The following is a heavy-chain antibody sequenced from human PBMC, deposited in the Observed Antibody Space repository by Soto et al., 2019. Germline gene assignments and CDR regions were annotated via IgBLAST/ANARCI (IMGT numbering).Heavy chain of an antibody. D-gene: IGHD3-9*01. Sequence: SETLSLTCTVSGGSISSYYWSWIRQPAGKGLEWIGRIYTSGSTNYNPSLKTRVTISADTSKNQISLKLTSATAADTAVYFCARGVGSSPPRYWGRGXLVTVYS. J-gene: IGHJ4*02. CDR2: IYTSGST. CDR3: ARGVGSSPPRY. CDR1: GGSISSYY. V-gene: IGHV4-4*07.